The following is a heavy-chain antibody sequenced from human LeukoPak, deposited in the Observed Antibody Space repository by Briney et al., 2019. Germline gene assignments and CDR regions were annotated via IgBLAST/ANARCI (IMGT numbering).Heavy chain of an antibody. V-gene: IGHV4-39*01. Sequence: GSLRLSCAASGFTFSSYSMNWVRQAPGKGLEWIGSIYYSGSTYYNPSLKSRVTISVDTSKNQFSLKLSSVTAADTAVYYCARQGYSYGFYSYYFDYWGQGTLVTVSS. D-gene: IGHD5-18*01. CDR3: ARQGYSYGFYSYYFDY. J-gene: IGHJ4*02. CDR1: GFTFSSYS. CDR2: IYYSGST.